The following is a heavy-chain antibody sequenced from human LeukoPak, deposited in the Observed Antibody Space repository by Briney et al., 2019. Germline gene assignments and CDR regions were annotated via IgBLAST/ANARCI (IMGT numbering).Heavy chain of an antibody. Sequence: GGSLRLSCAASGFTFSSYSMNWVRQAPGKGLEWVSYISSSSSTIYYADSVKGRFTISRDNAKNSLYLQMNSLRAEDTAVYYCAKPEGDCSSTSCYNAFDYWGQGTLVTVSS. CDR2: ISSSSSTI. CDR1: GFTFSSYS. V-gene: IGHV3-48*04. J-gene: IGHJ4*02. CDR3: AKPEGDCSSTSCYNAFDY. D-gene: IGHD2-2*02.